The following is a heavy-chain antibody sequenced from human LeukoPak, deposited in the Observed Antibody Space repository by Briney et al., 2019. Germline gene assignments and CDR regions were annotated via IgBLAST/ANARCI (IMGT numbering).Heavy chain of an antibody. J-gene: IGHJ4*02. Sequence: GGSLRLSCAASGFTFSSHAMHWVRQAPGKGLEWVSVIYSGGSTYYADSVKGRFTISRDNSKNTLYLQMNSLRAEDTAVYYCAGGYSSGWFPQWGQGTLVTVSS. CDR1: GFTFSSHA. D-gene: IGHD6-19*01. V-gene: IGHV3-53*01. CDR3: AGGYSSGWFPQ. CDR2: IYSGGST.